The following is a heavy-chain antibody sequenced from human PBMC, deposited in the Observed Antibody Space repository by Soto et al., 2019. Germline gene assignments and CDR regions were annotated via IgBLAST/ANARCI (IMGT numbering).Heavy chain of an antibody. D-gene: IGHD2-2*01. J-gene: IGHJ6*02. CDR3: AKPPESSSTFYYYGLDV. V-gene: IGHV3-23*01. CDR1: GFAFSSYA. CDR2: LSGSGATT. Sequence: VQLLESGGGLVQPGGSLRLSCAASGFAFSSYAMTWVRQAPGKGLEWVSALSGSGATTYYADSVKGRFTISRDNSKNTLPLEMNSLRAEDTAVYYCAKPPESSSTFYYYGLDVWGQGTTVTVSS.